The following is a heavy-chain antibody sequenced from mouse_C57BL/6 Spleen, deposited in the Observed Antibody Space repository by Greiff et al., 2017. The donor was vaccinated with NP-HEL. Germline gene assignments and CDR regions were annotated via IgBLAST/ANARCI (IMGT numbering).Heavy chain of an antibody. Sequence: EVQLQQSGPELVKPGASVKISCKASGYTFTDYYMNWVKQSHGKSLEWIGDINPNNGGTSYNQKFKGKATLTVDKSSSTAYMELSSLTSEDSAVYYFARGGLLRLQDYYAMDYWGQGTSVTVSS. CDR3: ARGGLLRLQDYYAMDY. V-gene: IGHV1-26*01. CDR2: INPNNGGT. D-gene: IGHD3-2*02. J-gene: IGHJ4*01. CDR1: GYTFTDYY.